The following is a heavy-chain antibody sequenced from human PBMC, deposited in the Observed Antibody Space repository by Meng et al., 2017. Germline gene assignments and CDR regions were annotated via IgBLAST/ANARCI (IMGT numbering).Heavy chain of an antibody. CDR1: GYTFTGYY. Sequence: VKLVQSGAEVKKPGASVKASCKASGYTFTGYYMHWVRQAPGQGLEWMGRINPNSGGTNYAQKFQGRVTMTRDTSISTAYMELSRLRSDDTAVYYCARDYGSGRIILHFDYWGQGTLVTVSS. CDR2: INPNSGGT. CDR3: ARDYGSGRIILHFDY. V-gene: IGHV1-2*06. D-gene: IGHD3-10*01. J-gene: IGHJ4*02.